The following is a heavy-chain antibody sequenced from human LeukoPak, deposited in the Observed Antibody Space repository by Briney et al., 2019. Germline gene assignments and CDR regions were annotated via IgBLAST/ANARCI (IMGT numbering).Heavy chain of an antibody. CDR2: ISNSGSYI. J-gene: IGHJ1*01. CDR3: ATYSSSNGREFQY. V-gene: IGHV3-21*01. D-gene: IGHD2-2*01. Sequence: GGSLRLSCAASGFTFSSYSMNWVRQAPGKGLEWVSSISNSGSYIYYADSVKGRFTISRDNAKNSLYLQMNSLRAEDTAVYYCATYSSSNGREFQYWGQGTLVTVSS. CDR1: GFTFSSYS.